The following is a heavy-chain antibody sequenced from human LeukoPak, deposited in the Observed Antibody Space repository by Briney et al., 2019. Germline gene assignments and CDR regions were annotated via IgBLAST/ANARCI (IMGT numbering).Heavy chain of an antibody. D-gene: IGHD3-22*01. V-gene: IGHV3-20*04. Sequence: GGSLRLSCAASGFTFYDYDMSWVRHAPAKGLEWVSSINWNGDSIGYVDSVKGRFTISRDNAKDSLYLQMNNLRAEDTALYYCARDLPQIEYWGQGTLVTVSS. J-gene: IGHJ4*02. CDR3: ARDLPQIEY. CDR1: GFTFYDYD. CDR2: INWNGDSI.